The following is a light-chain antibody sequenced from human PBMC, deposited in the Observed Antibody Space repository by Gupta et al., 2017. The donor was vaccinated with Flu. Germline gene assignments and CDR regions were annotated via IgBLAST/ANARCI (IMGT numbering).Light chain of an antibody. CDR2: KDS. J-gene: IGLJ2*01. CDR3: QSADSSGRV. CDR1: ALSKQY. Sequence: TCSGDALSKQYAYWYQQKPGQAPVLVIYKDSERPSGIPERFSGSSSGTTVTLTISGVQAEDEADYYCQSADSSGRVFGGGTKLTVL. V-gene: IGLV3-25*03.